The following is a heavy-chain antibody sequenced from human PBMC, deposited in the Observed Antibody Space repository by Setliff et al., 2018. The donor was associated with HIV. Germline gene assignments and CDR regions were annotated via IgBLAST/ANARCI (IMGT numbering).Heavy chain of an antibody. CDR3: SRIVSGSDYVVNY. V-gene: IGHV4-38-2*01. D-gene: IGHD5-12*01. Sequence: PSETLSLTCAVSGYSISSGYYWGWIRQPPGRGLEWIGNIYHSGSTYYNASLTSRVTISVDTSKNQFSLKLSSVTAADTAVYYCSRIVSGSDYVVNYWGQGTLVTVSS. J-gene: IGHJ4*02. CDR2: IYHSGST. CDR1: GYSISSGYY.